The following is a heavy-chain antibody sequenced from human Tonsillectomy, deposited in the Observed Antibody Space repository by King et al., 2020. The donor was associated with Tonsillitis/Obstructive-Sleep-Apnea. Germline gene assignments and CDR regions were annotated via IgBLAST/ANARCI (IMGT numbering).Heavy chain of an antibody. J-gene: IGHJ4*02. CDR1: GYTFTTYY. Sequence: VQLVESGAEVKKPGASVKVSCKASGYTFTTYYIHWIRQAPGQGLEWMGIINPGQGLEWMGIINPSDGITTYAQKFHGRLTMTRETSTSTVYMELSSLRSKETAVYYCARDDVVGRYIDYWGQGTLVTVSS. V-gene: IGHV1-46*01. CDR2: INPSDGIT. CDR3: ARDDVVGRYIDY. D-gene: IGHD2-2*01.